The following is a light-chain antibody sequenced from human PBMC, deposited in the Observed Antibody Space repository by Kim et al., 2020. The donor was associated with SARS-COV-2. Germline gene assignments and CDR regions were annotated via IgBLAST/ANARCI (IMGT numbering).Light chain of an antibody. V-gene: IGLV1-44*01. CDR2: TDD. Sequence: QSVVTQTPSTSGTPGQKVTISCSGSSSNIGSNSVSWYQQVPGTDPKLLIYTDDQRPSGVPGRFSGSRSGTSASLAISGLQSEDEADYYCATWDDSLNAGVFGGGTQLTVL. CDR3: ATWDDSLNAGV. CDR1: SSNIGSNS. J-gene: IGLJ2*01.